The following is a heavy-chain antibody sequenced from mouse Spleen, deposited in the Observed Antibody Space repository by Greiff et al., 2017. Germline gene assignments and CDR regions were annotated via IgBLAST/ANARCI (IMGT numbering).Heavy chain of an antibody. J-gene: IGHJ2*01. CDR3: ALYYYDGSYHY. V-gene: IGHV1-69*01. D-gene: IGHD1-1*01. Sequence: QVQLQQSGAELVMPGASVKLSCKASGYTFTSYWMHWVKQRPGQGLEWIGEIDPSDSYTNYNQKFKGKATLTVDKSSSTAYMQLSSLTSEDSAVYYCALYYYDGSYHYWGQGTTLTVSS. CDR2: IDPSDSYT. CDR1: GYTFTSYW.